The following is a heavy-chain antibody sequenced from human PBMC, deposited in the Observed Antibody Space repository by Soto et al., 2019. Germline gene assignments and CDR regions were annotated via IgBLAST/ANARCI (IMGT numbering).Heavy chain of an antibody. Sequence: QVQLQESGPGLVKPSETLSLTCTVSGGSISSYYWSWIRQPPGKGLEWIGYIYYSGSTNYNPSLKSRVTISVDTSKNQFSLKLSSVTAADTAVYYCARDSRVGDFDYWGQGTLVTVSS. D-gene: IGHD3-16*01. V-gene: IGHV4-59*01. CDR3: ARDSRVGDFDY. CDR2: IYYSGST. CDR1: GGSISSYY. J-gene: IGHJ4*02.